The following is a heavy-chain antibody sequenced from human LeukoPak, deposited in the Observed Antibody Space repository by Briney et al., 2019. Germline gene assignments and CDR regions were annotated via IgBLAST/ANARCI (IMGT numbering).Heavy chain of an antibody. CDR3: ARAPDYGDFDGLQY. CDR1: GYTVTSIY. Sequence: ASVNVSCKTSGYTVTSIYIHWVRQAPGQGPEWMGLINPSANTTTYAQKFQGRVAMTCDTSTSTVYMELSSLRSEDTAVYYCARAPDYGDFDGLQYWGQGTLVTVSS. CDR2: INPSANTT. J-gene: IGHJ4*02. D-gene: IGHD4-17*01. V-gene: IGHV1-46*01.